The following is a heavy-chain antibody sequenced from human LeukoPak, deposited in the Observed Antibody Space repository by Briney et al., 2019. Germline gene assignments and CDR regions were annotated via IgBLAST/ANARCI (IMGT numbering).Heavy chain of an antibody. CDR1: GGSNSGYY. Sequence: SETLSLTYSVSGGSNSGYYWSWIRQPPGKGLEWIGYINYSGRTDYNPSLKSRVTISVDTSKNQFSLKLSSVTAADTAVFYCARTISGWYYFDYWGQGTLVTVSS. CDR2: INYSGRT. D-gene: IGHD6-13*01. V-gene: IGHV4-59*08. CDR3: ARTISGWYYFDY. J-gene: IGHJ4*02.